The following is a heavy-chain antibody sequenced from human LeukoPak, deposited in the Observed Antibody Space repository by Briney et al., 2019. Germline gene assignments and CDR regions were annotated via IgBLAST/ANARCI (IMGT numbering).Heavy chain of an antibody. Sequence: KPSETLSLTCAVYGGSFSHYYWSWIRQSPGMGPEWIGEINDSGTINYNPSLMSRVTISLDKSKNQFSLKLSSATAADTAVYYCARRWNYGRNYYIDVWGKGATVSVSS. CDR3: ARRWNYGRNYYIDV. D-gene: IGHD1-7*01. CDR2: INDSGTI. CDR1: GGSFSHYY. J-gene: IGHJ6*03. V-gene: IGHV4-34*01.